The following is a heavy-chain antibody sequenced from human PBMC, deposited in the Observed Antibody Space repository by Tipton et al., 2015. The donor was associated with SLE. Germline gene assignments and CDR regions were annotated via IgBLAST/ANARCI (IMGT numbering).Heavy chain of an antibody. CDR3: AKGSWGQFAN. Sequence: SLRLSCATSGFTFSAYGLHWVRQAPGKGLQWVTFIRFDGTKTYYTDTVKGRFTISNDSSKNTVFLQMNGLRPDDTAMYYCAKGSWGQFANWGQGTLVTVSS. CDR2: IRFDGTKT. CDR1: GFTFSAYG. J-gene: IGHJ4*02. D-gene: IGHD1-26*01. V-gene: IGHV3-30*02.